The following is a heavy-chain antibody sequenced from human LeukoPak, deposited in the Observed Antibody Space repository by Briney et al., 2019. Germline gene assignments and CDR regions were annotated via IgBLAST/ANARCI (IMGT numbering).Heavy chain of an antibody. D-gene: IGHD2-15*01. CDR3: ARPHYCSSTTCSGPLDL. CDR1: GGSLTCYL. V-gene: IGHV4-34*01. J-gene: IGHJ5*02. CDR2: IDECGKT. Sequence: SETLSLTCAVYGGSLTCYLWSWIRPTPGRGVEWIGEIDECGKTFYNPSLRSRVTISVDTFKNQFSLKMRFVTAADTAVYYCARPHYCSSTTCSGPLDLWGQGTQVTVSS.